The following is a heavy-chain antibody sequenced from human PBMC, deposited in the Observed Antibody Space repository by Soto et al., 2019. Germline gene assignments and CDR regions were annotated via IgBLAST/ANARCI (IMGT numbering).Heavy chain of an antibody. CDR3: TRASSDRNHMEV. CDR1: GFTFGNFV. CDR2: ITESGGDT. Sequence: EVQLLESGGGLVQPGGSLRLSCAASGFTFGNFVMRWVRQTPGKGLEWVSTITESGGDTYYTDSVKGRFTISRDNSKNTLYLQMTSLRAEDTALYYCTRASSDRNHMEVWGPGTTVTVS. J-gene: IGHJ6*02. V-gene: IGHV3-23*01.